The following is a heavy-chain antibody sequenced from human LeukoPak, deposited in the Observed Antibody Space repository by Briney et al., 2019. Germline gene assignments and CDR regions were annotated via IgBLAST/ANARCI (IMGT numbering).Heavy chain of an antibody. V-gene: IGHV3-48*04. D-gene: IGHD6-13*01. CDR1: GFTFRSHS. J-gene: IGHJ4*02. Sequence: GGSLRLSCAASGFTFRSHSMTWVRQAPGKGLEWVSYISSSSSTIYYADSVKGRFTISRDNAKNSLYLQMNSLRAEDTAVYYCARSLGTVSSTWPSDYWGQGALVTVSS. CDR2: ISSSSSTI. CDR3: ARSLGTVSSTWPSDY.